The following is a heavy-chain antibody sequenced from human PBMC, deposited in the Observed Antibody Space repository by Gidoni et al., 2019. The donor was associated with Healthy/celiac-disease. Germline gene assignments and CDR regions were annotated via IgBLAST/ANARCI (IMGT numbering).Heavy chain of an antibody. CDR2: IRSKAYGGTT. CDR1: GFTFGDYT. J-gene: IGHJ3*02. D-gene: IGHD2-2*01. Sequence: EVQLVESGGGLVQPGRSLRLSCTASGFTFGDYTMSWFRQAPGKGLEWVGFIRSKAYGGTTEYAASVKGRFTISRDDSKSIAYLQMNSLKTEDTAVYYCTRDLCSTSCSDAFDIWGQGTMVTVSS. CDR3: TRDLCSTSCSDAFDI. V-gene: IGHV3-49*03.